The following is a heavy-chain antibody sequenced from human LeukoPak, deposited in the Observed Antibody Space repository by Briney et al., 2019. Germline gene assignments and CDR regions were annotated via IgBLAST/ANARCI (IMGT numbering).Heavy chain of an antibody. V-gene: IGHV1-2*06. CDR2: IHPSTGGT. D-gene: IGHD4-17*01. CDR3: ARGQAYGDFNDYCP. J-gene: IGHJ5*02. CDR1: GYTFIGYY. Sequence: ASVKVSCKASGYTFIGYYMHWVRQAPGHGVEWRRRIHPSTGGTNSAQKFQGRFTMTRDTSISTAYLELSRLTSDDTAIYYCARGQAYGDFNDYCPGGQGTRVIVSA.